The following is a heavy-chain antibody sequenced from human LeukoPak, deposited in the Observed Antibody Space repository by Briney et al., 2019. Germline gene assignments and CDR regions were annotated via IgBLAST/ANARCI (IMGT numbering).Heavy chain of an antibody. CDR2: IKQDGSEK. D-gene: IGHD4-17*01. V-gene: IGHV3-7*01. J-gene: IGHJ4*02. CDR1: GFSFSSYW. Sequence: PGGSLRLSCAASGFSFSSYWMSLVRQAPGKGLGWVANIKQDGSEKYYVDSVKGRFTISRDNAKNSLYLQMNSLRAEDTAVYYCARDLTPEGASDYWGQGTLVTVSS. CDR3: ARDLTPEGASDY.